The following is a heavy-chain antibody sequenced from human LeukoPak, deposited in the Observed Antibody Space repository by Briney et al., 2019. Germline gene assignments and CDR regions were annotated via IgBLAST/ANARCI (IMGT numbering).Heavy chain of an antibody. J-gene: IGHJ4*02. CDR3: ARSIVGAPFDY. V-gene: IGHV3-48*01. Sequence: GGSLRLSGAASGFTFSSYSMNWVRQAPGKGLEWVSYISSSTSTIYYADSVKGRFTISRDNAKNSLYLQMNSLRAEDTAVYYCARSIVGAPFDYWGQGTLVTVSS. CDR2: ISSSTSTI. D-gene: IGHD1-26*01. CDR1: GFTFSSYS.